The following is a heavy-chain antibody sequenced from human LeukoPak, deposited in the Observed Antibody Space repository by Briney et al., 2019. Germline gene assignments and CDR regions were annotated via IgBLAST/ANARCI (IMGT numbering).Heavy chain of an antibody. V-gene: IGHV3-33*01. D-gene: IGHD4-17*01. CDR2: IWYDGNNK. J-gene: IGHJ4*02. CDR1: GFTFNSYG. CDR3: AREHTTVTSLLDY. Sequence: GRSLRLSCAASGFTFNSYGVHWVRQAPGKELEWVAVIWYDGNNKYYADSVKGRFTISRDSSKNTMYLQVNSLRAEDTAVYYCAREHTTVTSLLDYWGQGTLVTVSS.